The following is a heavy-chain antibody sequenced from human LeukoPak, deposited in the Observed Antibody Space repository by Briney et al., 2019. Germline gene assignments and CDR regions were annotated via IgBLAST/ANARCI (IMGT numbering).Heavy chain of an antibody. CDR3: AKMEVVTADDKYFQY. CDR2: IGSSGGST. Sequence: SGGSLRLSCAASGFTFSSYDMSWVRQAPGKGLEWVSVIGSSGGSTYYADSVKGRFTISRDNSKNTQYLQMNSLRAEDTAVYYCAKMEVVTADDKYFQYWGQGTLVTVSS. CDR1: GFTFSSYD. J-gene: IGHJ1*01. V-gene: IGHV3-23*01. D-gene: IGHD2-21*02.